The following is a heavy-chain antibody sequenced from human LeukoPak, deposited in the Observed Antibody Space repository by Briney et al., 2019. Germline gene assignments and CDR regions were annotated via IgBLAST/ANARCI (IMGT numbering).Heavy chain of an antibody. V-gene: IGHV3-74*01. CDR1: GFTFSSYW. D-gene: IGHD1-26*01. CDR2: INSDGSST. J-gene: IGHJ6*02. CDR3: ARSQGVGATYYYYGMDV. Sequence: GGSLRLSCAASGFTFSSYWMHWVRQAPGKGLVWVSRINSDGSSTSYADSVKGRFTISRDNAKNSLYLQMNSLRAEDTAVYYCARSQGVGATYYYYGMDVWGQGTTVTVSS.